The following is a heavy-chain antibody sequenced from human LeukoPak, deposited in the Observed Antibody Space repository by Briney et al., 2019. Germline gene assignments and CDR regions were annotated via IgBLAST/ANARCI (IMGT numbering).Heavy chain of an antibody. CDR2: INPNSGGT. CDR3: ARVKSGYEHNWFDP. J-gene: IGHJ5*02. D-gene: IGHD5-12*01. V-gene: IGHV1-2*02. Sequence: ASVKVSCKASGSAFTGYYMHWVRQAPGQGLEWMGCINPNSGGTNYAQKFQGRVTMTRDTSISTAYMELSRLRSDDTAVYYCARVKSGYEHNWFDPWGQGTLVTVSS. CDR1: GSAFTGYY.